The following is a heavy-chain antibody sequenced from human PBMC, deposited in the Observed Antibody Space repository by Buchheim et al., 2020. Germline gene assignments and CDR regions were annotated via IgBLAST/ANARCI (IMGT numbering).Heavy chain of an antibody. CDR3: AKVSSYDFWSGYSWTQDY. CDR2: ISGSGGST. J-gene: IGHJ4*02. V-gene: IGHV3-23*01. D-gene: IGHD3-3*01. Sequence: EVQLLESGGGLVQPGGSLRLSCAASGFTFSSYAMSWVRQAPGKGLEWVSAISGSGGSTYYADSVKGRFTISRDNSKNTLYLQMNNLRAEDTAVYYCAKVSSYDFWSGYSWTQDYWGQGTL. CDR1: GFTFSSYA.